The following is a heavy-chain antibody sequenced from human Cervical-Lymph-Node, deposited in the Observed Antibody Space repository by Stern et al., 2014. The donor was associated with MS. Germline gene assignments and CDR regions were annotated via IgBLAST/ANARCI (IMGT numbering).Heavy chain of an antibody. J-gene: IGHJ4*02. CDR1: GFTFTTYH. D-gene: IGHD4-17*01. CDR3: ARDLGIQQYGSYFDS. V-gene: IGHV3-30-3*01. CDR2: ISYDGSTK. Sequence: VHLVESGGGVVQPGRSLRLSCVASGFTFTTYHMHWVRQAPGKGLEWVAVISYDGSTKYSADSVKGRFTISRDNSKNTLYLQMNSLRAEDTAVYYCARDLGIQQYGSYFDSWGQGTLVIVSS.